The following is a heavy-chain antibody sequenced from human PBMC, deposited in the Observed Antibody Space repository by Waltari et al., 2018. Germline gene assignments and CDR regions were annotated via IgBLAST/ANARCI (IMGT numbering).Heavy chain of an antibody. D-gene: IGHD3-22*01. CDR1: GFTFSNYR. CDR3: AREWGYDSSGDPWWYWFDP. Sequence: EMQLEESGGALVQPGGSLSLSCAASGFTFSNYRLTWVRQAPGKGLEWVSSISGSGSSIFYADSVKGRFTISRDNAKNSLHLQMNSLRAEDTAVYYCAREWGYDSSGDPWWYWFDPRGQGTLVTVSS. CDR2: ISGSGSSI. J-gene: IGHJ5*02. V-gene: IGHV3-48*01.